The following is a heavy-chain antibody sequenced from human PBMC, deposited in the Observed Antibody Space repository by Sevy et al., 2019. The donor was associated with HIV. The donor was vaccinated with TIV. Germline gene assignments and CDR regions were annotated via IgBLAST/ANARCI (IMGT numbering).Heavy chain of an antibody. J-gene: IGHJ5*02. D-gene: IGHD6-19*01. CDR3: ARARLYSSGWYGERGQYNWFDP. CDR1: GGSVSSGSYY. V-gene: IGHV4-61*01. CDR2: IYYSGST. Sequence: SETLSLTCTVSGGSVSSGSYYWSWIRQPPGKGLEWIGYIYYSGSTNYNPSLKSRVTISVDTSKNQFSLKLSSVTAADTAVYYCARARLYSSGWYGERGQYNWFDPWGHGTLVTVSS.